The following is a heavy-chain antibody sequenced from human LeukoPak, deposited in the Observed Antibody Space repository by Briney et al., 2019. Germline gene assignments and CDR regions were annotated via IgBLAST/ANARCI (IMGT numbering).Heavy chain of an antibody. CDR1: GFTFSTSW. V-gene: IGHV3-7*05. CDR3: AREYSSSARDY. Sequence: GGSLRLSCAAFGFTFSTSWMRWVRQAPGKGLEWVATINQDESKTYYVDSVRGRFTISRDNAKNSLYLQMNSLRADDTAVYFCAREYSSSARDYWGQGTLVTVSS. D-gene: IGHD6-6*01. J-gene: IGHJ4*02. CDR2: INQDESKT.